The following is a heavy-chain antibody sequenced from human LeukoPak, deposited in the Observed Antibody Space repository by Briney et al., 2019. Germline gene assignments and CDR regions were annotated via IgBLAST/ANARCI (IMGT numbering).Heavy chain of an antibody. J-gene: IGHJ3*02. D-gene: IGHD3-3*01. Sequence: PGGSLRLSCAASGFTFSSYSMNWVRQAPGKGLEWVSSISSSSSYMYYADSVKGRFTISRDNAKNSLYLQMNSLRAEDTAVYYCARDRTDFWSATMDGAFDIWGQGTMVTVSS. CDR2: ISSSSSYM. V-gene: IGHV3-21*01. CDR1: GFTFSSYS. CDR3: ARDRTDFWSATMDGAFDI.